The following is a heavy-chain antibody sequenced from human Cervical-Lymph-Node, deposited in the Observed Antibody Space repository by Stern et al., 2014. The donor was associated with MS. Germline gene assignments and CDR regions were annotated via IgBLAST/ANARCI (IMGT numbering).Heavy chain of an antibody. Sequence: EVQLVQSGAELKKPGESLRISCKGSGYSLTNTWIGWVRQMPGKGLEWMGIIYPGDSETRYSPSFQGQVTISADKSINTAYLQWSSLKASDTAMYYCARGRGIALRSDYWGQGTLVTVSS. CDR3: ARGRGIALRSDY. V-gene: IGHV5-51*03. CDR2: IYPGDSET. CDR1: GYSLTNTW. D-gene: IGHD6-13*01. J-gene: IGHJ4*02.